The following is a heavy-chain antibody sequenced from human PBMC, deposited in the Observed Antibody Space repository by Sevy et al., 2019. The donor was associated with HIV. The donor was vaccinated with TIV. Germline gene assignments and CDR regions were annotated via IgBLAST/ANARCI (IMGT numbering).Heavy chain of an antibody. CDR3: ARDPPETGPKYSYFMDV. D-gene: IGHD3-9*01. CDR1: GFAFYDYS. V-gene: IGHV3-48*04. J-gene: IGHJ6*03. Sequence: GGSLRLSCAASGFAFYDYSMSWIRQAPGKGWEWVSYISSGSSTKFYTDSVKGRFTISRDNAKNSLYLHMDSLRVEDTAVYYCARDPPETGPKYSYFMDVWGKGTTVTVSS. CDR2: ISSGSSTK.